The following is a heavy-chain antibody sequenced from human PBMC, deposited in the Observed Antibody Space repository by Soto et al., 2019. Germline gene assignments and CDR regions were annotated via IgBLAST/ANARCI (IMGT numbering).Heavy chain of an antibody. CDR2: IPYDGSNK. CDR1: GFTFSSYA. V-gene: IGHV3-30-3*01. J-gene: IGHJ6*02. Sequence: PGGSLRLSCAASGFTFSSYAMHWVRQAPGKGLEWVAVIPYDGSNKYYADSVKGRFTISRDNSKNTLYLQMNSLRAEDTAVYYCARDRVAVAGWNYYYYGMDVWGQGTTVTVSS. CDR3: ARDRVAVAGWNYYYYGMDV. D-gene: IGHD6-19*01.